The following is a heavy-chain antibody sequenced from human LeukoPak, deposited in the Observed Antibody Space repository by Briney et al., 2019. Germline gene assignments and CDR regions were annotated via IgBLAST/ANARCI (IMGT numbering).Heavy chain of an antibody. Sequence: GGSLRLSCAASGFTFSNAWMSWVRQAPGKGLEWVGRIKSKTDGGTTDYAAPVKGRFTISRDDSKDTLYLQMNSLRTEDTAVYYCTSLRGSSSQYFQYWGQGALVTVSS. D-gene: IGHD6-13*01. CDR3: TSLRGSSSQYFQY. V-gene: IGHV3-15*01. J-gene: IGHJ1*01. CDR2: IKSKTDGGTT. CDR1: GFTFSNAW.